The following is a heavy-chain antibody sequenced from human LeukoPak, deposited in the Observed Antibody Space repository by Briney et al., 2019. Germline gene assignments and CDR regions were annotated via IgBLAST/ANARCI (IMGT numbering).Heavy chain of an antibody. D-gene: IGHD6-19*01. J-gene: IGHJ4*02. V-gene: IGHV3-23*01. CDR3: AQKVSGWFGPDY. CDR2: ISGGGGST. CDR1: GFTFSNYG. Sequence: GGSLRLSCVGSGFTFSNYGMNWVRQAPGKGLEGVSAISGGGGSTYYADSVKGRFTISRDNPKNTLYLQMSSLRAEDTAVYYCAQKVSGWFGPDYWGQGILVTVSS.